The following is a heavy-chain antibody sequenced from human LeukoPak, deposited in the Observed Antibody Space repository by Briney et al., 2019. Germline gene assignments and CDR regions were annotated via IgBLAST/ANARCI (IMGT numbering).Heavy chain of an antibody. J-gene: IGHJ4*02. CDR1: GFTVSSNY. V-gene: IGHV3-33*08. Sequence: GGSLRLSCAASGFTVSSNYMSWVRQAPGKGLEWVAVIWYDGSNKYYADSVKGRFTISRDNSKNTLYLQMNSLRAEDTAVYYCARDLVGATDYWGQGTLVTVSS. D-gene: IGHD1-26*01. CDR3: ARDLVGATDY. CDR2: IWYDGSNK.